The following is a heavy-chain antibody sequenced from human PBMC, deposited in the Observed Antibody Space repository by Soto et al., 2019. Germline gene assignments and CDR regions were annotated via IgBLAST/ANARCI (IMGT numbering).Heavy chain of an antibody. CDR1: GFSFSSCW. J-gene: IGHJ1*01. CDR2: INSDGSSA. CDR3: AKGVPAATRYFQH. D-gene: IGHD2-2*01. Sequence: VQLVESGGGLVQPGGSLRLSCAASGFSFSSCWMHWVRHAPGKGLVWVSRINSDGSSATYADSVKGRFTISRDNAKNTLYLQMNSLTPEDTAVYYCAKGVPAATRYFQHWGQGTLVTVSS. V-gene: IGHV3-74*01.